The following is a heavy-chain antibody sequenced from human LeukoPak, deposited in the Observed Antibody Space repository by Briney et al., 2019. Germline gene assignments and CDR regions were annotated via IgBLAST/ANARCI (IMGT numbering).Heavy chain of an antibody. CDR2: IWPGDSDT. V-gene: IGHV5-51*01. CDR1: GYSFAGYW. CDR3: ARTRMIAGLYYFDY. Sequence: GAPLRISCKGSGYSFAGYWIAWVRQLPGRGLEWMGIIWPGDSDTRYCPSFQGQVIISADKFISTAFLQWTSLKASDTAMYYCARTRMIAGLYYFDYWGQGTLVTVSS. D-gene: IGHD3-22*01. J-gene: IGHJ4*02.